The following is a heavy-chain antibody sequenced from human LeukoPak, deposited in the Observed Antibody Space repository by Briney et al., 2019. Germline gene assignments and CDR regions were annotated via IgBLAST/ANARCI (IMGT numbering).Heavy chain of an antibody. J-gene: IGHJ5*02. CDR1: GYTFTSYA. V-gene: IGHV7-4-1*02. CDR2: INTNTGNP. Sequence: ASVTVSCTASGYTFTSYALNWVRQAPGQGLEWMGWINTNTGNPTYAQGFTGRFVFSLDTSVSTAYLQISSLKAEDTAVYYCAREGIAAAGNNWFDPWGQGTLVTVSS. D-gene: IGHD6-13*01. CDR3: AREGIAAAGNNWFDP.